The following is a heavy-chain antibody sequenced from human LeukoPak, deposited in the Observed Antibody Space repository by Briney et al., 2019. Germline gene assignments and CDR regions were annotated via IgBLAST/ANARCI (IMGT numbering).Heavy chain of an antibody. J-gene: IGHJ4*01. CDR3: ARGRYSGTTYYFDY. D-gene: IGHD5-12*01. CDR2: IKKDGSET. Sequence: GGSLRLSCAASGFTFSSYAMSWVRQVPGKGLEWVANIKKDGSETYYVDSVKGRFTISRDNAKNSLYLQMNSLRAEDTAMYYCARGRYSGTTYYFDYWGQEPWSPSPQ. CDR1: GFTFSSYA. V-gene: IGHV3-7*03.